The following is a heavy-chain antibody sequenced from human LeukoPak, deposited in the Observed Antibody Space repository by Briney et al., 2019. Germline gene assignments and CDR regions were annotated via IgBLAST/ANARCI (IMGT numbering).Heavy chain of an antibody. CDR3: ARDKGSSGWYLRGTSWFDP. Sequence: GASVKVSCKASGYTFTGYYMHWVRQAPGQGLEWMGWINPNSGGTNYAQKFQGRVTMTRDTSISTAYMELSRLRSDDTAVYYCARDKGSSGWYLRGTSWFDPWGQGTLVTVSS. J-gene: IGHJ5*02. D-gene: IGHD6-19*01. CDR2: INPNSGGT. CDR1: GYTFTGYY. V-gene: IGHV1-2*02.